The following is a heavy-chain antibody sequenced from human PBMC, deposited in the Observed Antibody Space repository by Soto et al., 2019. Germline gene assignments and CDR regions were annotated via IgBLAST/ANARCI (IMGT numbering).Heavy chain of an antibody. CDR3: AGATPDVLPSHWFDP. J-gene: IGHJ5*02. D-gene: IGHD6-6*01. Sequence: QVQLQESGPGLVKPSQTLSLTCTVSGGSISSGGYYWSWIRQHPGKGLEWIGYIYYSGSTYYNPYLQGRGNISVETSKNHVSLKLSYVTAADTAVYYCAGATPDVLPSHWFDPWGQGTLVTVSS. CDR2: IYYSGST. V-gene: IGHV4-31*03. CDR1: GGSISSGGYY.